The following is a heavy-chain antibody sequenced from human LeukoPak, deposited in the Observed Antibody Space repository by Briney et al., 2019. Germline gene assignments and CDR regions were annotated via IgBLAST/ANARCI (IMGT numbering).Heavy chain of an antibody. V-gene: IGHV3-23*01. Sequence: GGSLRLSCAASGFTFSSYAMSWVRQAPGKGLEWVSTISGSGGSTYYADSVKGRFTISRDNSRNTLYLQMNSLRVDDTAVYYCARDLCWGCFDDWGQGNLVTVSS. CDR2: ISGSGGST. J-gene: IGHJ4*02. D-gene: IGHD3-10*02. CDR1: GFTFSSYA. CDR3: ARDLCWGCFDD.